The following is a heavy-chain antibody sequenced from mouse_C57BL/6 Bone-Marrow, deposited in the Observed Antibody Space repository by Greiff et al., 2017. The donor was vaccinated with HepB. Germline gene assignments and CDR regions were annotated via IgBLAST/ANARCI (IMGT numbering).Heavy chain of an antibody. D-gene: IGHD2-2*01. CDR3: ARSGYGYDEVYYFDY. CDR2: INPNNGGT. Sequence: EVQLQQSGPELVKPGASVKIPCKASGYTFTDYNMDWVKQSHGKSLEWIGDINPNNGGTIYNQKFKGKATLTVDKSSSTAYMELRSLTSEDTAVYDCARSGYGYDEVYYFDYWGQGTTLTVSS. V-gene: IGHV1-18*01. CDR1: GYTFTDYN. J-gene: IGHJ2*01.